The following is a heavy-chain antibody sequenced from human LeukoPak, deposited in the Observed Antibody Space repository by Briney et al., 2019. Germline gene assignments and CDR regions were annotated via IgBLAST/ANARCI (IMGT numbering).Heavy chain of an antibody. CDR1: GYTFTRYY. Sequence: ASVKVSCKASGYTFTRYYIHWVRQPPGQGLEWMGIISPSGGSTSNAQKFQGRVTMTGDTSTSTVYMELSSLRSEDTAVYYCARLGSGEDDGGWVDYWGQGTLVTVSS. J-gene: IGHJ4*02. CDR2: ISPSGGST. CDR3: ARLGSGEDDGGWVDY. V-gene: IGHV1-46*01. D-gene: IGHD3-10*01.